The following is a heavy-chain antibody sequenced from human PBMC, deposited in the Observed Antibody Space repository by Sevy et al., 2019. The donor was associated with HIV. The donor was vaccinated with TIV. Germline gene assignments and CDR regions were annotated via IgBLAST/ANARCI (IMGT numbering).Heavy chain of an antibody. CDR3: ARVYYYDSSGSKYFDY. D-gene: IGHD3-22*01. Sequence: SETLSLTCTVSGGSISSSSYYWGWIRQPPGKGLEWIGSIYYSGSTYYNPSLKSRVTISVDTSKNQFSLKLSSVIAADTAVYYCARVYYYDSSGSKYFDYWGQGTLVTVSS. J-gene: IGHJ4*02. V-gene: IGHV4-39*01. CDR1: GGSISSSSYY. CDR2: IYYSGST.